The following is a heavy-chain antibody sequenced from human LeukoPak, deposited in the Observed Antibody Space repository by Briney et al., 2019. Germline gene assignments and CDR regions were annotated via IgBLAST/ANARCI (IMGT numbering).Heavy chain of an antibody. Sequence: SETLSLTCTVSGGSISSYYWSWIRQPPGKGLEWIGYIYYSGRTNYNTSLKGRVTISVDTSKNQFSLKLSSVTAADTAVYYCARGSYDAFDIWGQGTMVTVSS. CDR1: GGSISSYY. CDR2: IYYSGRT. V-gene: IGHV4-59*01. J-gene: IGHJ3*02. CDR3: ARGSYDAFDI.